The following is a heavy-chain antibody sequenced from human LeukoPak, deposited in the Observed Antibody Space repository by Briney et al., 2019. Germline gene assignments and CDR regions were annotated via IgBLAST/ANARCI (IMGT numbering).Heavy chain of an antibody. D-gene: IGHD2-15*01. Sequence: GESLKISCEGSGYNFLSSWVGWVRQMPGKGLEWVGIIFPRDSDTRCSPSLKGQVTISVDKSISTAYLQWSSLKASDTATYYCARLLRTGHSSGGNCPFDLWGQGTLVTVSS. V-gene: IGHV5-51*01. CDR3: ARLLRTGHSSGGNCPFDL. CDR1: GYNFLSSW. CDR2: IFPRDSDT. J-gene: IGHJ4*02.